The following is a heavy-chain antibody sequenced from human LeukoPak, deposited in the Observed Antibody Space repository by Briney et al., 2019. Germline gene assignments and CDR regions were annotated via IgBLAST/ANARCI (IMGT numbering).Heavy chain of an antibody. CDR2: INGDGSGT. D-gene: IGHD5-18*01. Sequence: GGSLRLSCAASGFTFSGYWMHWVRQAPGKGLVWVSRINGDGSGTDYDDSVKGRFTISRDNAKNTLYLQMNSLRAEDTAVYYCARGGYTYGPATLGALDIWGPGTMVPVSS. CDR3: ARGGYTYGPATLGALDI. J-gene: IGHJ3*02. V-gene: IGHV3-74*01. CDR1: GFTFSGYW.